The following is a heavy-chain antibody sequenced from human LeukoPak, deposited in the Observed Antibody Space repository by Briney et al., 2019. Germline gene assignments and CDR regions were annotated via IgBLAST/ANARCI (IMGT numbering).Heavy chain of an antibody. Sequence: GASVKVSCKVSGYTLTELSMHWVRQAPGKGLEWMGGFDPEDGETIYAQKFQGRVTMTEDTSTDTAYMELSSLRSEDTAVYYCASYLGYSSSWYNAFDIWGQGTMVTVSS. CDR2: FDPEDGET. J-gene: IGHJ3*02. D-gene: IGHD6-13*01. CDR1: GYTLTELS. V-gene: IGHV1-24*01. CDR3: ASYLGYSSSWYNAFDI.